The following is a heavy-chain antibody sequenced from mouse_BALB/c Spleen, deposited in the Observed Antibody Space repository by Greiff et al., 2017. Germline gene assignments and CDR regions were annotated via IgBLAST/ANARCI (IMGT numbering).Heavy chain of an antibody. J-gene: IGHJ4*01. CDR3: ARRGIPYYYAMDY. V-gene: IGHV2-2*02. CDR1: GFSLTSYG. CDR2: IWSGGST. Sequence: QVQLKQSGPGLVQPSQSLSITCTVSGFSLTSYGVHWVRQSPGKGLEWLGVIWSGGSTDYNAAFISRLSISKDNSKSQVFFKMNSLQANDTAIYYCARRGIPYYYAMDYWGQGTSVTVSS. D-gene: IGHD5-2*01.